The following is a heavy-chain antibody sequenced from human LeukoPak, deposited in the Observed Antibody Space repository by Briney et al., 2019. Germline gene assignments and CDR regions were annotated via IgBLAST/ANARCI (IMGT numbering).Heavy chain of an antibody. V-gene: IGHV3-23*01. CDR3: AKDLGVGATPEYFQH. J-gene: IGHJ1*01. CDR1: GFTFSSYA. CDR2: ISGSGGST. D-gene: IGHD1-26*01. Sequence: GGSLRLSCAASGFTFSSYAMSWVRQAPGKGLEWVSAISGSGGSTYYADSVKGRFTISRDNSKNTLYPQMNSLRAEDTAVYYCAKDLGVGATPEYFQHWGQGTLVTVSS.